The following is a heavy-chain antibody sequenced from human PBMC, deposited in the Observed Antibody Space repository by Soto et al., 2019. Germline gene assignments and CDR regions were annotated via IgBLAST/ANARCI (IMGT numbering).Heavy chain of an antibody. D-gene: IGHD3-10*01. V-gene: IGHV1-69*13. Sequence: ASVKVSCKASGGTFSSYAISWVRQAPGQGLEWMGGIIPIFGTANYAQKFQGRVTITADESTSTAYMELSSLRSEDTAVYYCASGGQGGNYYYGMDVWGQGTTVTVSS. CDR1: GGTFSSYA. CDR3: ASGGQGGNYYYGMDV. J-gene: IGHJ6*02. CDR2: IIPIFGTA.